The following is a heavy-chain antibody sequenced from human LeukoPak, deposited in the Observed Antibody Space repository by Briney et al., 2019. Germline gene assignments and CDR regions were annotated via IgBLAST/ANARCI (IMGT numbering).Heavy chain of an antibody. CDR2: ISYDGSNK. Sequence: GGSLRLSCAASGFTFSSYGMHWVRQAPGKGLEWVAVISYDGSNKYYADSVKGRFTISRDNSKNTLYLQMNSLRAEDTAVYYCARGNYYGGPYGMDVWGQGTTVTVSS. V-gene: IGHV3-30*03. J-gene: IGHJ6*02. D-gene: IGHD3-10*01. CDR1: GFTFSSYG. CDR3: ARGNYYGGPYGMDV.